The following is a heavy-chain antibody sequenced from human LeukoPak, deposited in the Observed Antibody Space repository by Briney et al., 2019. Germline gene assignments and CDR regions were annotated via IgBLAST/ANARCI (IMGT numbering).Heavy chain of an antibody. J-gene: IGHJ4*02. Sequence: GGSLRLSCAASGFTFNDYYMSWIRQAPGKGLEWVSYITSSSYTNYADSVKGRFTISRDNAKNSLYLQMNSLRPEDTAVYYCARDAGGYYPDYWGQGTLVTVSS. CDR3: ARDAGGYYPDY. V-gene: IGHV3-11*06. CDR1: GFTFNDYY. D-gene: IGHD3-22*01. CDR2: ITSSSYT.